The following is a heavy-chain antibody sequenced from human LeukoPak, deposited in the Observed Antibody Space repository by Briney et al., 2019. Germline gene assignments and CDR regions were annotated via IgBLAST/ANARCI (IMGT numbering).Heavy chain of an antibody. Sequence: ASVKVSCKASGYTFTSYGISWVRQAPGQGLEWMGWISAYNGNTNYAQKLQGRVFMTTGTSTSTAYMELRSLRSDDTAVYYCAGLSYGSGSYYRDYYFDYWGQGTLVTVSS. J-gene: IGHJ4*02. CDR3: AGLSYGSGSYYRDYYFDY. V-gene: IGHV1-18*01. D-gene: IGHD3-10*01. CDR2: ISAYNGNT. CDR1: GYTFTSYG.